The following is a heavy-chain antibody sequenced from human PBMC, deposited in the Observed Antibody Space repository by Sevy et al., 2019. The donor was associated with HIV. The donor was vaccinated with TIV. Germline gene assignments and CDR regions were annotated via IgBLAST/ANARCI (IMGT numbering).Heavy chain of an antibody. Sequence: GGSLRLSCAASGYIFSSYNMTWVRQAPGKGLEWVSGITGSGGNTYYADSVKGRLTLSRDNSKSTLYLQMNNLRAEDTAVYYCAKGLRYKFYGEGNYYYYYGMDVWGQGTTVTVSS. V-gene: IGHV3-23*01. J-gene: IGHJ6*02. CDR1: GYIFSSYN. D-gene: IGHD3-16*02. CDR2: ITGSGGNT. CDR3: AKGLRYKFYGEGNYYYYYGMDV.